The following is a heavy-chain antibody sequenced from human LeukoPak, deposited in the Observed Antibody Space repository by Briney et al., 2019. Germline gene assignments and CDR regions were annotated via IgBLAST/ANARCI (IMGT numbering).Heavy chain of an antibody. Sequence: GASVKGSCKASGYTFTGYYMHWVRQAPGQGLEWMGWINPNSGGTKYAQKFQGRVTMTRDTSISTAYMELSRLRSDDTAVYYCARGPTVDAFDIWGQGTMVTVSS. CDR3: ARGPTVDAFDI. D-gene: IGHD4-17*01. J-gene: IGHJ3*02. CDR1: GYTFTGYY. CDR2: INPNSGGT. V-gene: IGHV1-2*02.